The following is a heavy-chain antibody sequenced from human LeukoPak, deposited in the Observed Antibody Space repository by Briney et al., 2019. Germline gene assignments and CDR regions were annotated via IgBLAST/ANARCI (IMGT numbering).Heavy chain of an antibody. CDR3: ARSTSGWYLDASDI. J-gene: IGHJ3*02. CDR1: GYSFTNYW. CDR2: IYPGDSET. Sequence: GESLKISCKGSGYSFTNYWIGWVRQMPGKGLEWMGIIYPGDSETRYSPSFQGQVTISADKSISTAYLQWSSLKASDTAMYYCARSTSGWYLDASDIRGQGTMVTVSS. D-gene: IGHD6-19*01. V-gene: IGHV5-51*01.